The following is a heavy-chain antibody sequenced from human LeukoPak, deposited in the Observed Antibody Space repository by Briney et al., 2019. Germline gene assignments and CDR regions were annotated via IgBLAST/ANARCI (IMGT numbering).Heavy chain of an antibody. D-gene: IGHD3-10*01. J-gene: IGHJ4*02. CDR2: IKQDGSEK. Sequence: PGGSLRLSCAASGFTFSSYWMSWVRQAPGKGLEWVANIKQDGSEKYYVDSVKGRFTISRDNAKNSLYLQMNSLRAEDTAVYYCARDHGSGSSDYWGQGTLVTVST. V-gene: IGHV3-7*04. CDR1: GFTFSSYW. CDR3: ARDHGSGSSDY.